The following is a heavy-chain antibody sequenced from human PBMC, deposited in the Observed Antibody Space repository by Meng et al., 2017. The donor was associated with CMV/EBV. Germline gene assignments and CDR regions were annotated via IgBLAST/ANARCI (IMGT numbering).Heavy chain of an antibody. CDR3: AREGGIVVVPAAPGWFDP. CDR2: IIPIFGTA. Sequence: QDKIVRSGAWVTKLGSLGKVSCKGSGGTFSSYAISWVRQAPGQGLEWMGGIIPIFGTANYAQKFQGRVTITADESTSTAYMELSSLRSEDTAVYYCAREGGIVVVPAAPGWFDPWGQGTLVTVSS. V-gene: IGHV1-69*12. CDR1: GGTFSSYA. J-gene: IGHJ5*02. D-gene: IGHD2-2*01.